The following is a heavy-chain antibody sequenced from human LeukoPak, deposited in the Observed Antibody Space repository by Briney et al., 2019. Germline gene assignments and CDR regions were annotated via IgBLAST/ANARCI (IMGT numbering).Heavy chain of an antibody. CDR3: AELGITMIGGV. CDR2: ISSSGSTI. J-gene: IGHJ6*04. V-gene: IGHV3-48*04. CDR1: GFTFSSYA. D-gene: IGHD3-10*02. Sequence: GSLRLSCAASGFTFSSYAMSWVRQAPGKGLEWVSYISSSGSTIYYADSVKGRFTISRDNAKNSLHLQMNSLRAENTAVYYCAELGITMIGGVWGKGTTVTISS.